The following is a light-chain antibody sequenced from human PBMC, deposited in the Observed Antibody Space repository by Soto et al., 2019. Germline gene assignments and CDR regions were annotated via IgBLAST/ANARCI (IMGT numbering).Light chain of an antibody. CDR3: SSHTSSGTRV. Sequence: QSVLTQPASVSGSPGQSITISCTGTSSDVGGYKYVSWYQQHPGKAPKLMIYEVSNRPSGVSNRFAGSKSGNTASLTISGLQAEDEADYHCSSHTSSGTRVFGTGTKLTVL. V-gene: IGLV2-14*01. J-gene: IGLJ1*01. CDR1: SSDVGGYKY. CDR2: EVS.